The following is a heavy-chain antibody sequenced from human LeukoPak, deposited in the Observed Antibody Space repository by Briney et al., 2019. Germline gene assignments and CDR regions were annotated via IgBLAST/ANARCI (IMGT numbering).Heavy chain of an antibody. J-gene: IGHJ4*02. CDR1: GGSISSSSFY. V-gene: IGHV4-39*01. CDR2: IYYTGST. D-gene: IGHD1-26*01. Sequence: SETLSLTCTVSGGSISSSSFYWGWIRQPPGKGLEWIGTIYYTGSTYYNPSLKSRVTISVDTSKNQFSLKLSSVTAADTAVYYCARLKVGTTHPDYWGQGTLVTVSS. CDR3: ARLKVGTTHPDY.